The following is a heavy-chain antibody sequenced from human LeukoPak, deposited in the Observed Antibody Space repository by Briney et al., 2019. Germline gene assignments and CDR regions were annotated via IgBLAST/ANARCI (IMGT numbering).Heavy chain of an antibody. CDR2: ISGLSTHI. Sequence: KPGGSLRLSCSASGFTFSDYDMNWVRQAPGKGLEWVSSISGLSTHIYYGDSVKGRFSISRDSAKNSVYLQMNSLGVEDTAIYYCGRAFPPLRTSSAGDLWGQGILVTVSS. V-gene: IGHV3-69-1*02. D-gene: IGHD3-16*01. CDR3: GRAFPPLRTSSAGDL. J-gene: IGHJ4*02. CDR1: GFTFSDYD.